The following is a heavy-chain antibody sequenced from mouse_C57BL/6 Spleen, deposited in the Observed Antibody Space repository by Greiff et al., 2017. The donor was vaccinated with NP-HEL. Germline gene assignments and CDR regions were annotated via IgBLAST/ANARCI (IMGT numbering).Heavy chain of an antibody. V-gene: IGHV5-4*03. CDR2: ISDGGTYT. Sequence: EVMLVESGGGLVKPGGSLKLSCAASGFTFSTYTMSWVRQTPEKRLEWVATISDGGTYTYYPDNVEGRFTISRDNAKNNLYLQMSHLKSEDTAMYYCARGGLRYFDYWGQGTTLTVSS. D-gene: IGHD1-1*01. CDR3: ARGGLRYFDY. J-gene: IGHJ2*01. CDR1: GFTFSTYT.